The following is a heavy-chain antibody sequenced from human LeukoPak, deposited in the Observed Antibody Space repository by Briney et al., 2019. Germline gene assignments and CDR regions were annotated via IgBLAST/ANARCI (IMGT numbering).Heavy chain of an antibody. V-gene: IGHV3-64*01. CDR1: GFTFSSYA. D-gene: IGHD3-3*01. CDR2: ISSNGGST. J-gene: IGHJ6*02. CDR3: ARDSLPTFGAADYYYGMNV. Sequence: GGSLRLSCAASGFTFSSYAMSWVRQAPGKGLEYVSAISSNGGSTYYANSVKGRFTISRDNSKNTLYLQMGSLRAEDMAVYYCARDSLPTFGAADYYYGMNVWGQGTTVTVSS.